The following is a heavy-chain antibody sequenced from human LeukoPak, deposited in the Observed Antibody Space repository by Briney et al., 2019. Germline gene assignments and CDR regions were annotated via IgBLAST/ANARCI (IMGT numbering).Heavy chain of an antibody. V-gene: IGHV1-2*02. D-gene: IGHD6-13*01. Sequence: GASVKVSCKASGYTFTGYYLHWVRQAPGQGLEWMGWINPNSGGTNYAQKFQGRVTMTRDTSISTAYMELRSDDTAVYYCARDPPSSSWSPFDYWGQGTLVTVSS. CDR1: GYTFTGYY. J-gene: IGHJ4*02. CDR3: ARDPPSSSWSPFDY. CDR2: INPNSGGT.